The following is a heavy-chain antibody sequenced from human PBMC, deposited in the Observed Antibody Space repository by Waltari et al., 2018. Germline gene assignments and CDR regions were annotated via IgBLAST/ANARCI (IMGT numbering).Heavy chain of an antibody. D-gene: IGHD6-13*01. J-gene: IGHJ4*02. V-gene: IGHV3-7*01. CDR2: IRYDGGVK. CDR1: GFGFSAYW. Sequence: EVQLVESGGGLVQPGGSLSLSCATSGFGFSAYWMSWVRQAPGKGLEWLANIRYDGGVKDIVDSVKGRFTVSRDNAENSLFLHMNSLRVEDTAVYYCARENYNGAAGDYWGQGTLVTVSS. CDR3: ARENYNGAAGDY.